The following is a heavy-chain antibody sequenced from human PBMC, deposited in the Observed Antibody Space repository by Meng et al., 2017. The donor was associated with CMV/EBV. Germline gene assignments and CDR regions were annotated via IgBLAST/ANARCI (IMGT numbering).Heavy chain of an antibody. V-gene: IGHV3-9*01. J-gene: IGHJ6*02. CDR1: GFSLDDYA. CDR3: AKVGRDCSSSSCYTGYYGMDV. Sequence: GGSLRLSCVASGFSLDDYAMHWVRQAPGKGLEWVSGITWNSGSIDYADSVKGRFTISRDNANDSLYLQMNSLRAEDTALYYCAKVGRDCSSSSCYTGYYGMDVWGQGTTVTVSS. CDR2: ITWNSGSI. D-gene: IGHD2-2*02.